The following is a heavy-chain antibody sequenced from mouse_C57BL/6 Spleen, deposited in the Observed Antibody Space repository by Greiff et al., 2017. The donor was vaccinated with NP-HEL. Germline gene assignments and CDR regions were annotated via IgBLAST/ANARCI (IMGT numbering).Heavy chain of an antibody. CDR2: ISSKSSNYAS. Sequence: EVQVVESGGGLVQPKGSLKLSCAASGFTFNTYAMHWVRQAPGKGLEWVARISSKSSNYASYYADSVKDRFTISRDDSQSMLYLQMHNLKTEDTAMYYCVRGGSSYPAWFAYWGQGTLVTVSA. J-gene: IGHJ3*01. CDR3: VRGGSSYPAWFAY. D-gene: IGHD1-1*01. V-gene: IGHV10-3*01. CDR1: GFTFNTYA.